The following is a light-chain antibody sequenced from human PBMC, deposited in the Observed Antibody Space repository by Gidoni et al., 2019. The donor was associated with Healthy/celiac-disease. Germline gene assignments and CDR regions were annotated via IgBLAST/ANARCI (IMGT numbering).Light chain of an antibody. CDR2: KAS. J-gene: IGKJ2*04. Sequence: DIQLTQSPSTLSASVGDRVTITCRASQSISSWLAWYQQKPGKAPKLLSYKASSLESGVPSRFIDSGSGTEFTLTISSLQPDDFATYYCQQYNSYPCSFGQGTKLEIK. CDR3: QQYNSYPCS. CDR1: QSISSW. V-gene: IGKV1-5*03.